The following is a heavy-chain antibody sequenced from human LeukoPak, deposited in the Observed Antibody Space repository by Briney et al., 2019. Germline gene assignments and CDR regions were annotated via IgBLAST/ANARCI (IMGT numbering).Heavy chain of an antibody. D-gene: IGHD6-13*01. CDR1: GGSISSGGYY. CDR2: IYYSGST. J-gene: IGHJ4*02. V-gene: IGHV4-31*03. CDR3: ARVSDSSLEFETFDY. Sequence: SETLSLTCTVSGGSISSGGYYWSWIRQHPGKGLEWIGYIYYSGSTYYNPSLKSRVTISVDTSKNQFSLKLSSVTAADTAVYYCARVSDSSLEFETFDYWGQGTLVTVSS.